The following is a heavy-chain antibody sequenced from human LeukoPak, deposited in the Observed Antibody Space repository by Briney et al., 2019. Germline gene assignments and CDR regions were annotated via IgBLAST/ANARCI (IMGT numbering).Heavy chain of an antibody. CDR1: GFTFSNYA. CDR3: ATDRVGSGPYHFDY. D-gene: IGHD2-15*01. CDR2: ISGSGGST. J-gene: IGHJ4*02. V-gene: IGHV3-23*01. Sequence: GGSLRLSCAASGFTFSNYAMSWVRQAPGKGPEWVSAISGSGGSTYYADSVKGRFTISRDSSKNTLYLQMNSLRAEDTAVYYCATDRVGSGPYHFDYWGQGTLVTVSS.